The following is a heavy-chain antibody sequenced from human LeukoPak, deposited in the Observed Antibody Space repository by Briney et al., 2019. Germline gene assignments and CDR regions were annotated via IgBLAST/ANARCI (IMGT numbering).Heavy chain of an antibody. Sequence: PGRSLRLSCAASGFTFSSYGMHWVRQAPGKGLEWVAVIWYDGTNKYYADSVKGRFTISRDNSKNTLYLQMSSLRAEDTAFYYCARVYYYGSGSYPSPFYWGQGTLVTVSS. CDR2: IWYDGTNK. CDR1: GFTFSSYG. J-gene: IGHJ4*02. CDR3: ARVYYYGSGSYPSPFY. D-gene: IGHD3-10*01. V-gene: IGHV3-33*01.